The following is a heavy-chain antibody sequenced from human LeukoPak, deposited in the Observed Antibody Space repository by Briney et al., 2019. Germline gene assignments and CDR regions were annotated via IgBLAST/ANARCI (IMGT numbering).Heavy chain of an antibody. CDR2: ISGSGSGT. CDR1: GFTFSNYA. V-gene: IGHV3-23*01. CDR3: AKDCFGDGYNSCY. D-gene: IGHD5-24*01. J-gene: IGHJ4*02. Sequence: PGGSLRLSCAASGFTFSNYAMSWVRQAPGKGLEWVSTISGSGSGTYFADSVKGRFTISRDNSKNTVYPQMNSLRAEDTAVYYCAKDCFGDGYNSCYWGQGTLVTVSS.